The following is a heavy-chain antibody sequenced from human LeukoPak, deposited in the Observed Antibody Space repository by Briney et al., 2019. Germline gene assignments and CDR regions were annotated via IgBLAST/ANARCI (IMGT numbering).Heavy chain of an antibody. J-gene: IGHJ4*02. D-gene: IGHD2-15*01. V-gene: IGHV3-21*01. Sequence: PGGSLRLSCAASGFTFSSYNMNWVRQAPGKGLEWVSSISSSSNYIYYADSVKGRFTISRDNAKNSLYLQMKSLRAEDTAVYYCAKGRYCSGGSCSEDYFDYWGQGTLVTVSS. CDR3: AKGRYCSGGSCSEDYFDY. CDR2: ISSSSNYI. CDR1: GFTFSSYN.